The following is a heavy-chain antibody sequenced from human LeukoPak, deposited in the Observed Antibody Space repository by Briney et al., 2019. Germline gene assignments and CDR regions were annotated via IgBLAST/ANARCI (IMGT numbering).Heavy chain of an antibody. CDR2: VTSSGRTP. Sequence: GGSLRLSCEASGFTFNTHAMSWVRQAPGRGLEWVASVTSSGRTPYYADSVKGRFTISRDNSKNTLYLQMNSLRGEDTAVYYCTKDRPNFYETSGSYYKIKGDFWGQGSLVTVSS. CDR3: TKDRPNFYETSGSYYKIKGDF. D-gene: IGHD3-10*01. CDR1: GFTFNTHA. J-gene: IGHJ4*02. V-gene: IGHV3-23*01.